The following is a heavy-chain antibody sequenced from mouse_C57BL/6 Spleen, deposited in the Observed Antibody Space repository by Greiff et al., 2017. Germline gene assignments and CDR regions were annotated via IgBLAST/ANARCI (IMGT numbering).Heavy chain of an antibody. CDR1: GYSITSGYD. J-gene: IGHJ1*03. CDR2: IRYSGST. Sequence: EVQRVESGPGMVKPSQSLSLTCTVTGYSITSGYDWHWIRHFPGNKLEWMGYIRYSGSTNYNPSLKSRISITHDTSKNHFFLKLNSVTTEDTATYYSAREDYYYGSSYGDFDVWGTGTTVTVSS. CDR3: AREDYYYGSSYGDFDV. D-gene: IGHD1-1*01. V-gene: IGHV3-1*01.